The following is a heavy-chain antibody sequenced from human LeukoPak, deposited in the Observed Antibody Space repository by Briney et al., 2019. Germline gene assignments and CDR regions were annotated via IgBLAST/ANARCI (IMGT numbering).Heavy chain of an antibody. J-gene: IGHJ5*02. CDR1: GFTFSSYA. CDR3: AKPTRRSTVIEGWFDP. V-gene: IGHV3-23*01. CDR2: ISGSGGST. Sequence: GGSLRLSCAASGFTFSSYAMSWVRQAPGKGLEWVSAISGSGGSTYYADSVKGRFTISRDNSKNTLYLQMNSLKAEDTAVYYCAKPTRRSTVIEGWFDPWGQGTLVTVSS. D-gene: IGHD4-17*01.